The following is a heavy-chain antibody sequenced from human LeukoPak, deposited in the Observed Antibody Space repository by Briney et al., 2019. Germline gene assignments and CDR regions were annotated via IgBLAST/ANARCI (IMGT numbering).Heavy chain of an antibody. V-gene: IGHV4-4*07. Sequence: SETLSLTCTVSGASISSYYWSWIRQPAGKGLEWIGRIYTSGSTNYNPSLKSRVTMSVDTSKNQFSLKLSSVTAADTAVYYCARGGSTGTNLNWVDPWGQGTLVTVSS. CDR2: IYTSGST. CDR1: GASISSYY. CDR3: ARGGSTGTNLNWVDP. D-gene: IGHD1-1*01. J-gene: IGHJ5*02.